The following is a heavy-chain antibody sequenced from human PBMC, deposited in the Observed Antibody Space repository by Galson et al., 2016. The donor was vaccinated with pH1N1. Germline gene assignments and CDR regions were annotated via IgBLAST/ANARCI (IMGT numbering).Heavy chain of an antibody. CDR2: INPRDSYT. CDR1: ASSFTSYW. V-gene: IGHV5-10-1*01. Sequence: QSGAEVKEPGESLTISCKGSASSFTSYWISWVRQMPGKGLEWMGRINPRDSYTDYSPSFQGHLTISTDESISTAYLKWSTLKASDTAIYYCATGPSPDYWGQGTLVIVSS. J-gene: IGHJ4*02. CDR3: ATGPSPDY.